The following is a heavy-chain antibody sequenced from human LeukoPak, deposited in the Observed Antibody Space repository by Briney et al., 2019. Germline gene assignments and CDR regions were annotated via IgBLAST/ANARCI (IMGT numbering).Heavy chain of an antibody. CDR2: IYHSGST. Sequence: SETLSLTCAVSGGSISSSNWWSWVRQPPGKGLEWIGEIYHSGSTNYNPSLKSRVTISVDKSKNQFSLKLSSVTAADTAVYYCAREAVVPAAFFDYWGQGTLVTVSS. CDR1: GGSISSSNW. V-gene: IGHV4-4*02. D-gene: IGHD2-2*01. CDR3: AREAVVPAAFFDY. J-gene: IGHJ4*02.